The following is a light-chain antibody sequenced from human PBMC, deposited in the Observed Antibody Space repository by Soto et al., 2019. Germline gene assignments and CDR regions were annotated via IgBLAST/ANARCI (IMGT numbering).Light chain of an antibody. J-gene: IGKJ1*01. CDR3: HQSYTTPQT. V-gene: IGKV1-39*01. CDR2: AAS. CDR1: QNISGF. Sequence: DIQMNQSQSSLSASVGDRVTITCRASQNISGFLHWYQQKPGQAPKLLIYAASTLHSGVPSQFSGSGSGTDFALTITGLQPEDFATYYCHQSYTTPQTFGQGTQVQIK.